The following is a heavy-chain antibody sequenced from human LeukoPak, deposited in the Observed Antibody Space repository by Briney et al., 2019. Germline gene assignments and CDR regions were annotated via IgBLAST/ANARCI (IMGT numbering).Heavy chain of an antibody. D-gene: IGHD3-16*01. J-gene: IGHJ4*02. Sequence: SETLSLTCTVSGGSISSYYWSWIRQPPGKGLEWIGYIYYSGSTNYNPSLKSRVTISVDTSKNQFSLNLSSVTAADTAVYYCARDGGLGFDYWGQGTLVTVSS. CDR2: IYYSGST. V-gene: IGHV4-59*01. CDR3: ARDGGLGFDY. CDR1: GGSISSYY.